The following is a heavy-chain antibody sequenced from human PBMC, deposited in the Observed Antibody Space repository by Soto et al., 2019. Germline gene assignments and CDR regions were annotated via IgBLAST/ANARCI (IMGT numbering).Heavy chain of an antibody. CDR1: GYSFTSYW. CDR2: IYPGDSDT. V-gene: IGHV5-51*01. D-gene: IGHD1-1*01. CDR3: ASLGSGTGTTAFFDY. Sequence: GESLKISCKGSGYSFTSYWIGWVRQMPGKGLEWMGIIYPGDSDTRYSPSFQGQVTISADKSISTAYLQWSSLKASDTAMYYCASLGSGTGTTAFFDYWGQGTLVTVS. J-gene: IGHJ4*02.